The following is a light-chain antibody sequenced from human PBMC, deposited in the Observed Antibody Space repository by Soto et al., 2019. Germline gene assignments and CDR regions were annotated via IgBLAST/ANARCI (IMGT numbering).Light chain of an antibody. CDR2: GAS. Sequence: EILLTQSPGTLSWSPGERATLSCRASQSVTSNYLAWYQKRPGQAPRLLISGASSRAAGISDKFSGSGSGTDFTLTISRLEPEDFAVYYCQQSSSSTITFGQGTRLEIK. V-gene: IGKV3-20*01. CDR3: QQSSSSTIT. J-gene: IGKJ5*01. CDR1: QSVTSNY.